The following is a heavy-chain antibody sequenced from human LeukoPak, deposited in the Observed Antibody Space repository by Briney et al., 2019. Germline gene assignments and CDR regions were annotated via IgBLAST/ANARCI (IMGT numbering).Heavy chain of an antibody. V-gene: IGHV3-23*01. Sequence: GGSLRLSCAASGFTFSSYSMNWVRQAPGKGLEWVSAISGSGGSTYYADSVKGRFTISRDNSKNTLYLQMNSLRAEDTAVYYCAKDRAGSSSWYPYYFDYWGQGTLVTVSS. CDR2: ISGSGGST. CDR3: AKDRAGSSSWYPYYFDY. D-gene: IGHD6-13*01. CDR1: GFTFSSYS. J-gene: IGHJ4*02.